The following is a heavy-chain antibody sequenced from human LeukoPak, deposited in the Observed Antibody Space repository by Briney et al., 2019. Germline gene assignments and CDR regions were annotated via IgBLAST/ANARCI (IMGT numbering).Heavy chain of an antibody. D-gene: IGHD5-12*01. Sequence: GGSLRLSCAASGFTFSSYGMHCVRQAPGKGLEWVAVIWDDGITRHYADSVKGRFTISRDNSKNTLYLQMNSLRAEDTAVYYCARGKASGGYSGYGLDAFDIWGQGTMVTVSS. J-gene: IGHJ3*02. V-gene: IGHV3-33*01. CDR1: GFTFSSYG. CDR2: IWDDGITR. CDR3: ARGKASGGYSGYGLDAFDI.